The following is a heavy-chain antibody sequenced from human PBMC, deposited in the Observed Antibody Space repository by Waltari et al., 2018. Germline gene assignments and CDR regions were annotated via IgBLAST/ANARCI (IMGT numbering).Heavy chain of an antibody. CDR1: GFTFSSYW. J-gene: IGHJ4*02. Sequence: EVQLVESGGGLVQPGGSLRLSCAASGFTFSSYWMHWVSQAPGKGLVWVSRFNIEWSSTSYADSVKGRFTISRDNANNTLYLQMSSLRAEDTAVYYCARSSYSSSWLFDYWGQGTLVTVSS. D-gene: IGHD6-13*01. V-gene: IGHV3-74*02. CDR3: ARSSYSSSWLFDY. CDR2: FNIEWSST.